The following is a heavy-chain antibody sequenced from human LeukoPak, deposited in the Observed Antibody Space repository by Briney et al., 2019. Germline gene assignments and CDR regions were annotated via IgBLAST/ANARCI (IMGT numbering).Heavy chain of an antibody. CDR3: ARVAGITMIARGWYFDL. CDR2: GDYSGGT. V-gene: IGHV4-39*07. Sequence: SSETLSLTCTVSGDSFTSVTDYWAWIRQPPGKGLEWIATGDYSGGTYYNPSLESRVAISADMSKNQISLKLTSVTGADTAVYYCARVAGITMIARGWYFDLWGRGTLVTVSS. CDR1: GDSFTSVTDY. J-gene: IGHJ2*01. D-gene: IGHD3-22*01.